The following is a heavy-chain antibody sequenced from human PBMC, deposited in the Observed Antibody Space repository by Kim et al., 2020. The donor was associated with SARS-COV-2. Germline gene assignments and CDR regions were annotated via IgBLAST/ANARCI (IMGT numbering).Heavy chain of an antibody. V-gene: IGHV3-21*01. CDR2: ISSSSSYI. CDR3: ARDRNGYYYGSGSY. D-gene: IGHD3-10*01. J-gene: IGHJ4*02. CDR1: GFTFSSYS. Sequence: GGSLRLSCAASGFTFSSYSMNWVRQAPGKGLEWVSSISSSSSYIYYADSVKGRFTISRDNAKNSLYLQMNSLRAEDTAVYYCARDRNGYYYGSGSYWGQGTLVTVSS.